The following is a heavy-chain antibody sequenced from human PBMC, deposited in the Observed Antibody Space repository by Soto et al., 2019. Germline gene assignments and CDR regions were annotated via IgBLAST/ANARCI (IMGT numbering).Heavy chain of an antibody. V-gene: IGHV3-30-3*01. CDR2: ISYDGSNK. J-gene: IGHJ4*02. CDR3: ARDMTDCSSTSCYDGVGDY. Sequence: GGSLRLSCAASGFTFSSYAMHWVRQAPGKGLEWVAVISYDGSNKYYADSVKGRFTISRDNSKNTLYLQMNSLRAEDTAVYYCARDMTDCSSTSCYDGVGDYWGQGTLVTVSS. D-gene: IGHD2-2*01. CDR1: GFTFSSYA.